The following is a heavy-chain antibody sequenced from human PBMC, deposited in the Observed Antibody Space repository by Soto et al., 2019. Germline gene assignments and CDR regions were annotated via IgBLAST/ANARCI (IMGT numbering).Heavy chain of an antibody. Sequence: PGGSLRRSCAVSGFICSSYAMSWVRQAPGKGLEWVSTILVGGSTHYEDSVKGRFTISRDTSKNTVYLQMNSLTAGDTAFYYCAKATATSGGAFEIYGQGTMVTVSS. CDR2: ILVGGST. CDR1: GFICSSYA. J-gene: IGHJ3*02. D-gene: IGHD1-1*01. CDR3: AKATATSGGAFEI. V-gene: IGHV3-23*01.